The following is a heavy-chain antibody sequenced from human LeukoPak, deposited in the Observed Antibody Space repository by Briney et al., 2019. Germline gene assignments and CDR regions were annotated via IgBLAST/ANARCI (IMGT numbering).Heavy chain of an antibody. CDR3: ARDFSIAADNWFDP. D-gene: IGHD6-6*01. J-gene: IGHJ5*02. CDR2: IYSDNT. Sequence: PGGSLRLSCTVSGFTVSSNSMSWVRQAPGKGLEWVSFIYSDNTHYSDSVKGRFTISRDNSKNTLYLQMNSLRAEDTAVYYCARDFSIAADNWFDPWGQGTLVTVSS. CDR1: GFTVSSNS. V-gene: IGHV3-53*01.